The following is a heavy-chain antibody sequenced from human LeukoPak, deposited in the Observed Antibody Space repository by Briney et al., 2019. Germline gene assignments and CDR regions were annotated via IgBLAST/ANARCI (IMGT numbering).Heavy chain of an antibody. D-gene: IGHD2-2*01. CDR3: AREPADPRDKRFDP. V-gene: IGHV4-61*02. Sequence: SETLSLTCTVSGGSISSGSYYWSWIRQPAGKGLEWIGRIYTGGSTNYNPSLKSRVTLSVDTSKNQFSLKLSSVTAADTAVYYCAREPADPRDKRFDPWGQGTLVTVSS. CDR2: IYTGGST. CDR1: GGSISSGSYY. J-gene: IGHJ5*02.